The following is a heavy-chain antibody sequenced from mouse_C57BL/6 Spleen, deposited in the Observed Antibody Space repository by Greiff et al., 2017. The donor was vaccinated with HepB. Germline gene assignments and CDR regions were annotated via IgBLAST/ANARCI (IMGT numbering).Heavy chain of an antibody. Sequence: DVKLVESGGGLVKPGGSLKLSCAASGFTFSDYGMHWVRQAPEKGLEWVAYISSGSSTIYYADTVKGRFTISRDNAKNTLFLQMTSLRSEDTAMYYCARGWLLDYFDYWGQGTTLTVSS. CDR2: ISSGSSTI. J-gene: IGHJ2*01. V-gene: IGHV5-17*01. D-gene: IGHD2-3*01. CDR1: GFTFSDYG. CDR3: ARGWLLDYFDY.